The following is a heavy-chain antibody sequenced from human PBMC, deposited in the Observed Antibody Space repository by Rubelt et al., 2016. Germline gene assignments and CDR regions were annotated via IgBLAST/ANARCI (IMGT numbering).Heavy chain of an antibody. CDR2: IGYDGSNK. D-gene: IGHD1-26*01. V-gene: IGHV3-33*06. CDR1: GFTFSSYG. Sequence: QVQRVESGGGVFQPGRSLRLSCEASGFTFSSYGMHWVRQAPGRGLEWVAVIGYDGSNKYYAASVKGGFTISRDNSKNTLYLQMNSLRAEDTAVYYCAKDLTPYSGSYYDDYWGQGTLVTVSS. CDR3: AKDLTPYSGSYYDDY. J-gene: IGHJ4*02.